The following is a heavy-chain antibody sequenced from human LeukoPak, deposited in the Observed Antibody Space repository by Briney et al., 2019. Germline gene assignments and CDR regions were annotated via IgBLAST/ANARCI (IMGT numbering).Heavy chain of an antibody. CDR2: INWNGGST. J-gene: IGHJ6*03. V-gene: IGHV3-20*01. Sequence: GGSLRLSCAASGFTYSSYSMNWVRQVPGKGLEWVSGINWNGGSTGYADSVKGRFTISRDNAKNSLYLQMNSLRAEDTALYHCARGPYMDVWGKGTTVTVYS. CDR3: ARGPYMDV. CDR1: GFTYSSYS.